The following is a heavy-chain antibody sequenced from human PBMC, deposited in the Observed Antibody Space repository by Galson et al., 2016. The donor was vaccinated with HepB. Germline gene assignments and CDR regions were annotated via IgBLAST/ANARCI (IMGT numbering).Heavy chain of an antibody. J-gene: IGHJ4*02. CDR2: ISSGSSYI. CDR1: GFTFSSYS. Sequence: LSCAASGFTFSSYSMNWVRQAPGKGLEWVSSISSGSSYIFYADSVKGRFTISRDNAKNSLYLQMNSLRAEDTAVYYCARDASSTGYFGGTTDDYWGQGTLVTVSS. V-gene: IGHV3-21*01. CDR3: ARDASSTGYFGGTTDDY. D-gene: IGHD3-22*01.